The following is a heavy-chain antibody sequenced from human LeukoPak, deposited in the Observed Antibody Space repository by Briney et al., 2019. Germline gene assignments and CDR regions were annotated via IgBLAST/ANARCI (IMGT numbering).Heavy chain of an antibody. D-gene: IGHD1-7*01. CDR2: ASHAGST. CDR1: GGSFIGRH. CDR3: VRGRLNWDYDFDY. Sequence: SETLSLTCAVYGGSFIGRHWSWLRQAPGKRLEWLGEASHAGSTNYNPSLKSRVSISVDTSRDQFSLKLTSVTAADTAMYYCVRGRLNWDYDFDYWGPGTLVTVSS. V-gene: IGHV4-34*01. J-gene: IGHJ4*02.